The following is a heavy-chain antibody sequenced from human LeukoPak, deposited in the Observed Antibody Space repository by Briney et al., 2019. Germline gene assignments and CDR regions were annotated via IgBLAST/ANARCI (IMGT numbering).Heavy chain of an antibody. V-gene: IGHV4-4*08. CDR3: ARSGYKKDNDAFDI. J-gene: IGHJ3*02. D-gene: IGHD5-12*01. CDR1: GGSISSYY. CDR2: IYTSGST. Sequence: SETLSLTCTVSGGSISSYYWTWIRESPGKGLEWIGRIYTSGSTNYNPSLKSRVTISVDTSKNQFSLKLSSVTAADTAVYYCARSGYKKDNDAFDIWGQGTMVTVSS.